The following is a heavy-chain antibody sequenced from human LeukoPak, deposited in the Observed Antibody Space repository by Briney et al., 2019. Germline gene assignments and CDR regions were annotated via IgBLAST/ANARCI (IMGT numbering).Heavy chain of an antibody. V-gene: IGHV1-24*01. CDR2: FDPEDGET. J-gene: IGHJ4*02. D-gene: IGHD3-16*02. CDR1: GYTLTELS. Sequence: ASVKVSCKVSGYTLTELSMHWVRQAPGKGLEWMGGFDPEDGETICAQKFQGRVTMTEDTSTDTAYMELSSLRSEDTAVYYCATDRKRNDYVWGSYRPFDYWGQGTLVTVSS. CDR3: ATDRKRNDYVWGSYRPFDY.